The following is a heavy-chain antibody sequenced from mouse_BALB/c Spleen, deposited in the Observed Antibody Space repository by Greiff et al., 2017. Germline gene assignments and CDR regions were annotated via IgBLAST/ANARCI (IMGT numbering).Heavy chain of an antibody. D-gene: IGHD1-2*01. CDR3: ARISLITTAHYYAMDY. Sequence: VQLKESGPGLVAPSQSLSITCTVSGFSLSRYSVHWVRQPPGKGLEWLGMIWGGGSTDYNSALKSRLSISKDNSKSQVFLKMNSLQTDDTAMYYCARISLITTAHYYAMDYWGQGTSVTVSS. V-gene: IGHV2-6-4*01. CDR1: GFSLSRYS. J-gene: IGHJ4*01. CDR2: IWGGGST.